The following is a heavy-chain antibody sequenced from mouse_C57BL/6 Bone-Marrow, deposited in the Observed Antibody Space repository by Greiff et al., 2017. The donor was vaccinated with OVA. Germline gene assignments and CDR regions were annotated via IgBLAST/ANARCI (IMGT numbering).Heavy chain of an antibody. Sequence: EVMLVESGGDLVKPGGSLKLSCAASGFTFSSYGMSWVRQTPDKRLEWVATISSGGSYTYYPDSVKGRFTISRDNAKNTLYLQMSSLKSEDTAMYYCARHRIYYDYDAGFAYWGQGTLVTVSA. CDR1: GFTFSSYG. CDR3: ARHRIYYDYDAGFAY. J-gene: IGHJ3*01. D-gene: IGHD2-4*01. CDR2: ISSGGSYT. V-gene: IGHV5-6*02.